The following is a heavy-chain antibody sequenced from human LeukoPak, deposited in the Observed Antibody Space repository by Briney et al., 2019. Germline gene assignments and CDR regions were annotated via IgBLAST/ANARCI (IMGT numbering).Heavy chain of an antibody. Sequence: SETLSLTCTVSGGSVSSGSYYWSWIRQPPGKGLEWIGYIYYRGSTNYNPSLKSRVTISVDTSKNQFSLKLSSVTAADTAVYYCATRRGYSGYDPWGQGTLVTVSS. J-gene: IGHJ5*02. CDR2: IYYRGST. CDR3: ATRRGYSGYDP. CDR1: GGSVSSGSYY. D-gene: IGHD5-12*01. V-gene: IGHV4-61*01.